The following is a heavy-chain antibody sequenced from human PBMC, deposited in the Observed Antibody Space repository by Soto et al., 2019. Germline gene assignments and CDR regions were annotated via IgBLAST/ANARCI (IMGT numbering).Heavy chain of an antibody. D-gene: IGHD6-13*01. V-gene: IGHV4-39*01. CDR2: IYYSGST. J-gene: IGHJ6*02. Sequence: SESLSLTCILSGCPISSSSYNWGWIRQPPGKGLEWIGSIYYSGSTYYNPSLKSRVTISVDTSKNQFSLKLSSVTAADTAVYYCARHSPYSSSWYYDYYYGMDVWGQGTTVT. CDR1: GCPISSSSYN. CDR3: ARHSPYSSSWYYDYYYGMDV.